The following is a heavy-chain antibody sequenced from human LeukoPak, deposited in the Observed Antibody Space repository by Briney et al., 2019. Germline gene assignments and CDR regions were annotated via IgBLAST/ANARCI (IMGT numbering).Heavy chain of an antibody. J-gene: IGHJ4*02. CDR2: INPNSGGT. Sequence: ASVKVSCKASGYTFTGYYMHWVRQAPGQGLEWMGWINPNSGGTNYAQKFQGRVTMTRDTSISTAYMELSRLRSDDTAVYYCARGSYYDSSGYSGVRLFDYWGQGTPVTVPS. V-gene: IGHV1-2*02. CDR3: ARGSYYDSSGYSGVRLFDY. CDR1: GYTFTGYY. D-gene: IGHD3-22*01.